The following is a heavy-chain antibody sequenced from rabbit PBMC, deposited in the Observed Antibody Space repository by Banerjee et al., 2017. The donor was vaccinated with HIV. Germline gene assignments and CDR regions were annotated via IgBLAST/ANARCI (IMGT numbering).Heavy chain of an antibody. D-gene: IGHD1-1*01. CDR2: INAVTGKA. Sequence: QEQLVESRGGLVKPGGSLKLSCTASGFSFSNKAVMCWVRQAPGKGLEWVACINAVTGKAVYASWAKGRFTISKTSSTTVTLQMTSLTAADTATYFCARNYVNAFDPWGPGTLVTVS. V-gene: IGHV1S45*01. CDR3: ARNYVNAFDP. CDR1: GFSFSNKAV. J-gene: IGHJ2*01.